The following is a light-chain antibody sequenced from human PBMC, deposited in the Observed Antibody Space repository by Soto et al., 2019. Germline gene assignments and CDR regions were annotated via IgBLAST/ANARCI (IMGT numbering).Light chain of an antibody. CDR3: QQSYSTPYT. CDR1: QSISSF. Sequence: DIQMTQSPSSLSVSVGDRVTITCRASQSISSFLNWYQQKPGRAPKLLIYASSNLQSGVPSTFSGSGSGTDFTLTISSLQREDFATYYCQQSYSTPYTVGQGTKLEIK. V-gene: IGKV1-39*01. J-gene: IGKJ2*01. CDR2: ASS.